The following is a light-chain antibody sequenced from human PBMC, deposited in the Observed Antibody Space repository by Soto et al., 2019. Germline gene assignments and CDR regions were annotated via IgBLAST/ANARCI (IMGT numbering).Light chain of an antibody. CDR2: DAS. V-gene: IGKV1-5*01. CDR3: HQYDGYSWT. Sequence: DIQMTQSPSALSASVRDRVTITCRASQSINRWLAWYQQKPGKAPKLLIYDASTLESGVPSRFSGSGSGTEFTLTISSLQSDDLATYYCHQYDGYSWTVGQGTKVDIK. J-gene: IGKJ1*01. CDR1: QSINRW.